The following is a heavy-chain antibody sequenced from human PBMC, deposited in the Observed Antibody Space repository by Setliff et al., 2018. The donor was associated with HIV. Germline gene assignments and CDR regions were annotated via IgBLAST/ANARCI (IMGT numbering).Heavy chain of an antibody. CDR3: AGEPRAPTLYYYYGMDV. CDR1: GVSITTDGYY. V-gene: IGHV4-31*03. J-gene: IGHJ6*02. CDR2: MYHSGST. Sequence: PSETLSLTCSVSGVSITTDGYYWSWIRHYPGKGLEWIGYMYHSGSTYYNASLASRLIMSLDPSKNQFSLKLNSMTAADTAMYYCAGEPRAPTLYYYYGMDVWGQGTTVTVSS.